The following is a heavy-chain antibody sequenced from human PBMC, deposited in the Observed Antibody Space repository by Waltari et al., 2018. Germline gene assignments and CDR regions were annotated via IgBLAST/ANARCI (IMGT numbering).Heavy chain of an antibody. J-gene: IGHJ2*01. CDR1: GCALASYS. D-gene: IGHD3-10*01. V-gene: IGHV3-48*04. CDR3: VGIRGGFWFFDL. CDR2: INGGGDTI. Sequence: LVESGGTLVQPGRSLGLSCAASGCALASYSLTWVRQATGKGLEWISYINGGGDTIYYADSVKGRFTISRDNGRDSVSLQMNSLITDDTAVYYCVGIRGGFWFFDLWGRGTLVTVSS.